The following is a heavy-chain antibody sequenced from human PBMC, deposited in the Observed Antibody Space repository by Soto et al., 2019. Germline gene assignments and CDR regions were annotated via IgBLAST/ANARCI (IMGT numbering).Heavy chain of an antibody. CDR2: IIPIFGTA. D-gene: IGHD6-19*01. J-gene: IGHJ3*02. CDR3: AREANSGWYNAFDI. CDR1: GGTFSSYA. Sequence: AVKVSCKASGGTFSSYAISWVRQAPGQGLEWMGGIIPIFGTANYAQKFQGRVTITADEPTSTAYMELSSLRSEDTAVYYCAREANSGWYNAFDIWGQRTMVTVSS. V-gene: IGHV1-69*13.